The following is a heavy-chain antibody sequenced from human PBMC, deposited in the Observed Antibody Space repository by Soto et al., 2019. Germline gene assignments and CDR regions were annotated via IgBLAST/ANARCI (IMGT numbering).Heavy chain of an antibody. D-gene: IGHD2-2*01. CDR1: GFTFSGSA. Sequence: EVQLVESGGGLVQPGGSLKLSCAASGFTFSGSAMHWVRQASGKGLEWIGHIRSKANNYATAYAASVKGRFTISRDDSKNTAFLQMNSLKNEATDVYYCTRTSGCTIDFWGQGTLVTVSS. J-gene: IGHJ4*02. V-gene: IGHV3-73*01. CDR3: TRTSGCTIDF. CDR2: IRSKANNYAT.